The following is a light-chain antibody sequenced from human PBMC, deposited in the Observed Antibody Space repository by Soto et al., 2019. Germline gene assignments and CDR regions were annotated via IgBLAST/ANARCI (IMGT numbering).Light chain of an antibody. CDR3: SSYTFSATLV. J-gene: IGLJ3*02. V-gene: IGLV2-14*01. CDR1: SSDVGDYDY. Sequence: QSVLTQPASVSGSPGQSITMSCTGTSSDVGDYDYVSWYQQHPGKAPKLIIYEVSNRPSGVSNRFSGSKSGNTASLTISGLQAEDEAHYYCSSYTFSATLVFGGGTKLTVL. CDR2: EVS.